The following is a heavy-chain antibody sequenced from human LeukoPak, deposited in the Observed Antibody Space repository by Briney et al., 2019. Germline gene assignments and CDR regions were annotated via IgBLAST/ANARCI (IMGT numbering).Heavy chain of an antibody. CDR2: ISGSGGST. CDR1: GFTFSSYG. CDR3: AKGISMVRGVTNY. D-gene: IGHD3-10*01. Sequence: PGGSLRLSCAASGFTFSSYGMSWVRQAPGKGLEWVSAISGSGGSTYYADSVKGRFTISRDDSKNTLYLQMNSLRAEDTAVYYCAKGISMVRGVTNYWGQGTLVTVSS. J-gene: IGHJ4*02. V-gene: IGHV3-23*01.